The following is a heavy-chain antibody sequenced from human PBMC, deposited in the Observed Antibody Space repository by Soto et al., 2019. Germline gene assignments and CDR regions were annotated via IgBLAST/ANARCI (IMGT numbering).Heavy chain of an antibody. CDR3: ASWDGRITTAFFSGSFDF. D-gene: IGHD3-10*01. Sequence: QVQLVESGGGVVQPGRSLRLSCAASGFAFSDYGMHWVRQAPGKGLEWVSVISNDETNKYYAGSVKGRFTISRDNTKNTLLSQMNSLRTEDTSVYYCASWDGRITTAFFSGSFDFWGQGTLVTVSS. J-gene: IGHJ4*02. CDR1: GFAFSDYG. CDR2: ISNDETNK. V-gene: IGHV3-30*03.